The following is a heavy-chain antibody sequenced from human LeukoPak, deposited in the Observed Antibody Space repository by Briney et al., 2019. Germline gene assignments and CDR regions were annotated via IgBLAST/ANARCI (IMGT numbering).Heavy chain of an antibody. CDR2: IYTGGST. J-gene: IGHJ4*02. CDR1: GGSIRTYY. D-gene: IGHD2/OR15-2a*01. V-gene: IGHV4-4*09. CDR3: ARGDFYRYYFDY. Sequence: SETLSLTCTVSGGSIRTYYWSWIRQPPGKGLEWIGYIYTGGSTNYTPSLKSRVTMSLDTSENQFSLKLSSVTAADTAVYYCARGDFYRYYFDYWGQGTLVTVSS.